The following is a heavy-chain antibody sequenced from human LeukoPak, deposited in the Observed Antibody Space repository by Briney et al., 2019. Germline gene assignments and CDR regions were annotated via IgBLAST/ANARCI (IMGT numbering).Heavy chain of an antibody. D-gene: IGHD4-11*01. CDR1: GYTFRGNY. Sequence: ASVKISCKASGYTFRGNYIHWLRLAPAQGLGWLGWIDANNGDTRSAQKFQGRVTMSRDTSISTAYMDLSSLSPDDAAVYYCARDPSSVTLYFFDYWGQGTLVTVSS. J-gene: IGHJ4*02. V-gene: IGHV1-2*02. CDR3: ARDPSSVTLYFFDY. CDR2: IDANNGDT.